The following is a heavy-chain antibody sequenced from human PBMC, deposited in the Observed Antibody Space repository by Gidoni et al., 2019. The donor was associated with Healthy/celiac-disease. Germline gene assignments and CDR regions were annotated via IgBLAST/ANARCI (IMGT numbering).Heavy chain of an antibody. Sequence: QVQLQQWGAGLLKPSETLSLTCAVYGGSFSGYYWSWIRQPPGKGLEWIGEINHSGSTNYNPSLKSRVTISVDTSKNQFSLKLSSVTAADTAVYYCARGPLSRIAVARFGPPALDYWGQGTLVTVSS. J-gene: IGHJ4*02. D-gene: IGHD6-19*01. CDR2: INHSGST. V-gene: IGHV4-34*01. CDR1: GGSFSGYY. CDR3: ARGPLSRIAVARFGPPALDY.